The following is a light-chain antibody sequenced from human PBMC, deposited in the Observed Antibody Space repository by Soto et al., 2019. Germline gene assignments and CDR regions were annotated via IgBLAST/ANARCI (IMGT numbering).Light chain of an antibody. Sequence: IGLTQYPSTLSSSLGERVTLSCRASQRVXGYLAWYEPKPGQAPRPLISDKSNRVTGVPARFSGSGSGKDFTLSISSREPEDFAVEYCQQRSNRPTSTFGQGTRVEIK. V-gene: IGKV3-11*01. CDR1: QRVXGY. J-gene: IGKJ5*01. CDR3: QQRSNRPTST. CDR2: DKS.